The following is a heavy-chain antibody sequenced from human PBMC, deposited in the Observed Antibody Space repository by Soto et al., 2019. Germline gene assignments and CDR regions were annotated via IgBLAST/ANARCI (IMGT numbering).Heavy chain of an antibody. CDR2: IIPIFGTA. CDR3: AKVRYSTPMGYYYGMDV. V-gene: IGHV1-69*01. Sequence: QAQLEQSGGEVKKPGSSVKVSCKASRVAFSKFIVTWVRQAPGLGLEWVGGIIPIFGTANYAQKFQGRVTITADESTSTDYMEVNNPRFEHTAVYYCAKVRYSTPMGYYYGMDVWGQGTTVTVAS. J-gene: IGHJ6*02. CDR1: RVAFSKFI. D-gene: IGHD1-26*01.